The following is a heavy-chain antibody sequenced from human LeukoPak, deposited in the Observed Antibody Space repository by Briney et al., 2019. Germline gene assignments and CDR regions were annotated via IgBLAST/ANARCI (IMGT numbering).Heavy chain of an antibody. Sequence: GGSPRLSCAASGFTFSSDWMHWVRQAPGKGLVWVSRINSDGSTTKYADSVRGRFTISRDNAKNTLYLQMNSLGAEDTAVYYCARDRYYSFDYWGQGTLVTVSS. D-gene: IGHD2-15*01. CDR2: INSDGSTT. CDR3: ARDRYYSFDY. V-gene: IGHV3-74*03. CDR1: GFTFSSDW. J-gene: IGHJ4*02.